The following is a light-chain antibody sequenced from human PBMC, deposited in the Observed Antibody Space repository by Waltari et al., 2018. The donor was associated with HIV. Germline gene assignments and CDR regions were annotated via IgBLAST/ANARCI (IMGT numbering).Light chain of an antibody. V-gene: IGLV2-8*01. Sequence: QSALPQPLSASGSPGQSGTVSCSATRSAVGDYNYVSWYQQHPGKAPKYMIYEVIKRPSGVPDRFSGSKSGNTASLTVSGLQAEDEADYYCSSYAGSNWVFGGGTKLTVL. CDR3: SSYAGSNWV. J-gene: IGLJ3*02. CDR2: EVI. CDR1: RSAVGDYNY.